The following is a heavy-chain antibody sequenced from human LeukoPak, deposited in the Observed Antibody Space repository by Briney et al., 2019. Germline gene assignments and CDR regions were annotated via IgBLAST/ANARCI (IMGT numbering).Heavy chain of an antibody. V-gene: IGHV4-39*07. Sequence: SETLSLTCTVSGGSISSSSYYWGWIRQPPGKGLEWIGSIYYSGSTYYNPSLKSRVTISVDTSKNQFSLKLSSVTAADTAVYYCARALGGRLYQTFDYWGQGTLVTVSS. J-gene: IGHJ4*02. D-gene: IGHD3-16*01. CDR1: GGSISSSSYY. CDR2: IYYSGST. CDR3: ARALGGRLYQTFDY.